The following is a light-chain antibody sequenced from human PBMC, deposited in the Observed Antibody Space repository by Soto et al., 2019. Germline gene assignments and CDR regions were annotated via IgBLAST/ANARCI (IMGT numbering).Light chain of an antibody. CDR1: QSITYS. V-gene: IGKV1-5*01. Sequence: DIQMTQSPSTLSASVGDRVTITCRASQSITYSLAWYQQKPGKAPNLLIYDASTLQSGVPSRFGGSGSGTEFTLTLSGLQPDDFATYYCQQYASWTFGQGTNVEIK. CDR3: QQYASWT. CDR2: DAS. J-gene: IGKJ1*01.